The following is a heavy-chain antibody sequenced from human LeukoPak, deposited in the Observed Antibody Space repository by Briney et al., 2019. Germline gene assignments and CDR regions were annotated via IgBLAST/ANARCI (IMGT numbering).Heavy chain of an antibody. Sequence: GGSLRLSCAASGFSFSSYAASWVRQAPGKGLEWVSGISWNSGSIGYADSVKGRFTISRDNAKNSLYLQMNSLRAEDTALYYCAKDYPTGGFDYWGQGTLVTVSS. CDR3: AKDYPTGGFDY. CDR2: ISWNSGSI. D-gene: IGHD7-27*01. V-gene: IGHV3-9*01. CDR1: GFSFSSYA. J-gene: IGHJ4*02.